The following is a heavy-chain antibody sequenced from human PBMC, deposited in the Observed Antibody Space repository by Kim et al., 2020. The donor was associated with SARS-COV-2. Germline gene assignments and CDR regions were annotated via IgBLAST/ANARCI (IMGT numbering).Heavy chain of an antibody. CDR2: IYYSGST. J-gene: IGHJ4*02. Sequence: SETLSLTCTVSGGSISSSSYYWGWIRQPPGKGLEWIGSIYYSGSTYYNPSLKSRVTISVDTSKNQFSLKLSSVTAADTAVYYCARRTGVVAALDYWGQGTLVTVSS. CDR3: ARRTGVVAALDY. V-gene: IGHV4-39*01. CDR1: GGSISSSSYY. D-gene: IGHD6-25*01.